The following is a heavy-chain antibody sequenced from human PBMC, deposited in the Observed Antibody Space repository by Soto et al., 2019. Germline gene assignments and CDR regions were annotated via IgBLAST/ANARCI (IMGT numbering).Heavy chain of an antibody. D-gene: IGHD2-2*01. CDR3: AKDPERVVGIYGMDV. CDR2: ISGSGGST. CDR1: GLTFGGNA. J-gene: IGHJ6*02. V-gene: IGHV3-23*01. Sequence: GGPLNLSFAASGLTFGGNAMTWVRQAPGKGLEWVSGISGSGGSTHYADSVKGRLTTSRDNSKNTLYLQMHSLRAEDTAVYYCAKDPERVVGIYGMDVWAKAPRSPSP.